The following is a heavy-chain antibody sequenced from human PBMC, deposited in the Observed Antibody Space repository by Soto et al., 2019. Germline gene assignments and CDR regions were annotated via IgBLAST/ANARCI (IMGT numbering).Heavy chain of an antibody. CDR3: ARAGLWFGELLYSVPQKYNWFDP. V-gene: IGHV4-39*01. CDR1: GDSISSSSYY. J-gene: IGHJ5*02. CDR2: IYYTGST. Sequence: PSETLSLTCTVSGDSISSSSYYWGWIRQPPGKGLEWIGSIYYTGSTYYNPSLKSRVTISVDTSKIQFSLKLSSVTAADTAVYYCARAGLWFGELLYSVPQKYNWFDPWGQGTLVTVSS. D-gene: IGHD3-10*01.